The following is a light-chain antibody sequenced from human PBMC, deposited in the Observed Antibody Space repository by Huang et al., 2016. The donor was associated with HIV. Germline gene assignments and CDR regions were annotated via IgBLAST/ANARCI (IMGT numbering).Light chain of an antibody. V-gene: IGKV1-9*01. CDR3: QQLNSYPLT. CDR1: QGICSY. J-gene: IGKJ4*01. Sequence: IQLTQSPSSLSASIGDRVTFTCRASQGICSYLAWYQLKPGKAPNLLIYPASTLQSGVPSRFSGSRSATDFTRTISSLQPEDFATYYCQQLNSYPLTFGGGTRVEVK. CDR2: PAS.